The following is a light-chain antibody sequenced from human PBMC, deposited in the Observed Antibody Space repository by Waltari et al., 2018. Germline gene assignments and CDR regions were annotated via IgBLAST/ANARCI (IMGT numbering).Light chain of an antibody. V-gene: IGKV3-20*01. Sequence: EIVLTQSPGTLSLSPGERATLSCRASQSVSRALAWYQQNPGQAPRLLIYGASNRATCSPDRFSGSGSGTDFSLIISRLEPEDFAVYYCQHYVSLPVTFGQGTKVEIK. J-gene: IGKJ1*01. CDR1: QSVSRA. CDR2: GAS. CDR3: QHYVSLPVT.